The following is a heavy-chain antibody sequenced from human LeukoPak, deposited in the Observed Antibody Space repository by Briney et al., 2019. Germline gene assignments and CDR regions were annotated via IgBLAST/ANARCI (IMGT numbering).Heavy chain of an antibody. CDR3: ARLLDIVVEVAAYFDY. CDR2: IYYSGST. V-gene: IGHV4-39*01. Sequence: SETLSLTCTVSGGSISSSSYYWGWIRQPPGKGLEWIGSIYYSGSTYYNPSLKSRVTISVDTSKNQFSLKLSSVTAADTAVYYCARLLDIVVEVAAYFDYWGQGTLVTVSS. J-gene: IGHJ4*02. D-gene: IGHD2-15*01. CDR1: GGSISSSSYY.